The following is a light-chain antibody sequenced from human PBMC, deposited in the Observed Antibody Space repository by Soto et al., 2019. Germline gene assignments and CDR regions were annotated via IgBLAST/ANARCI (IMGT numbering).Light chain of an antibody. Sequence: DVVMTQTPLSLSVAPGQPASISCKSSQSLLHITGETFLFWYLQKRGQSPQLLIYEVSTRVSGVPDRFSGSGSGTDFTLEISRVETDDVCIYYCMQSTQLPPTFGQGTRLGIE. CDR2: EVS. V-gene: IGKV2D-29*02. CDR1: QSLLHITGETF. CDR3: MQSTQLPPT. J-gene: IGKJ5*01.